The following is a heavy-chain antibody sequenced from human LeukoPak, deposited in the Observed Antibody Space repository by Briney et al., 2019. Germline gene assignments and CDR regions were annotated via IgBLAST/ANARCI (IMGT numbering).Heavy chain of an antibody. CDR3: ARAGRVRQQRGYFDY. Sequence: ASVKVSCKASGYTFTGYYMHWVRQAPGQGLEWMGWINPNSGGTNYAQKFQGRVTMTRDTSISTAYMGLSRLRSDDTAVYYCARAGRVRQQRGYFDYWAREPWSPSPQ. V-gene: IGHV1-2*02. CDR1: GYTFTGYY. J-gene: IGHJ4*02. D-gene: IGHD6-13*01. CDR2: INPNSGGT.